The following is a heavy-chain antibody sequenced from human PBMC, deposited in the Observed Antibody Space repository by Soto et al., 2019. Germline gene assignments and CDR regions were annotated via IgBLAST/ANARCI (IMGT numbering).Heavy chain of an antibody. CDR1: GFTFGDYA. V-gene: IGHV3-49*04. CDR2: IRSKAYGGTT. CDR3: IRILEYNWNYVGYFDY. Sequence: GSLRLSCRASGFTFGDYAMSWVRQAPGKGLEWVGFIRSKAYGGTTEDAASLRDRFTISRDDSKSIAYLQMNSLKTEDTAVYYCIRILEYNWNYVGYFDYWGQGALVTVS. J-gene: IGHJ4*02. D-gene: IGHD1-7*01.